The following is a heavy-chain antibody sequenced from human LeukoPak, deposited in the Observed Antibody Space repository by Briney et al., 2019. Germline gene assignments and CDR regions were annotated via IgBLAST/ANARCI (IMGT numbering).Heavy chain of an antibody. CDR2: IYYSGST. J-gene: IGHJ6*02. Sequence: SETLSLTCTVSGDSISSYYWSWIRQYPGKGLEWIGYIYYSGSTNYNPSLKSRVTISVDTSKNQFSLKLSSVAAADTAVYYCAREDCSGTGCSEYVWGEGTTVTVS. CDR1: GDSISSYY. V-gene: IGHV4-59*01. CDR3: AREDCSGTGCSEYV. D-gene: IGHD2-2*01.